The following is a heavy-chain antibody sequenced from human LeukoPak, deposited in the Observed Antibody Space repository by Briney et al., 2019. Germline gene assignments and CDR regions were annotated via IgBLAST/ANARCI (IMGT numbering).Heavy chain of an antibody. V-gene: IGHV4-34*01. D-gene: IGHD3-22*01. Sequence: PSETLSLTCAVYGGSFSGYYWSWIRQPPGKGLEWIGEINHSGSTNYNPSLKSRVTISVDTSKNQFSLKLSSVTAADTAVYYCARAPDYYDSSGYYYPRWFDPWGQGTLVTVSS. CDR1: GGSFSGYY. J-gene: IGHJ5*02. CDR2: INHSGST. CDR3: ARAPDYYDSSGYYYPRWFDP.